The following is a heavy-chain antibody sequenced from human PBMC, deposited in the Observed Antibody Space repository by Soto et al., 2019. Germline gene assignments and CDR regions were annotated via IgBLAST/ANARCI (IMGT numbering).Heavy chain of an antibody. D-gene: IGHD3-9*01. CDR1: GFTFSSYS. J-gene: IGHJ5*02. V-gene: IGHV3-21*01. CDR3: ARERLAPNWFDP. Sequence: PGGSLRLSCAASGFTFSSYSMNWVRQAPGKGLEWVSSISSSSSYIYYADSVKGRFTISRDNAKNSLYLQINSLRAEDTAVYYCARERLAPNWFDPWGQGTLVTVSS. CDR2: ISSSSSYI.